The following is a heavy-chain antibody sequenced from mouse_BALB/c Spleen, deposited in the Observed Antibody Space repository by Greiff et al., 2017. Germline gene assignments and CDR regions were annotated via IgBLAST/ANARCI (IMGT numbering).Heavy chain of an antibody. J-gene: IGHJ1*01. CDR2: ISSGSSTI. CDR3: ARSGGSYYGSSRYFDV. D-gene: IGHD1-1*01. Sequence: EVQLVESGGGLVQPGGSRKLSCAASGFTFSSFGMHWVRQAPEKGLEWVAYISSGSSTIYYADTVKGRFTISRDNPKNTLFLQMTSLRSEDTAMYYCARSGGSYYGSSRYFDVWGAGTTVTVSS. CDR1: GFTFSSFG. V-gene: IGHV5-17*02.